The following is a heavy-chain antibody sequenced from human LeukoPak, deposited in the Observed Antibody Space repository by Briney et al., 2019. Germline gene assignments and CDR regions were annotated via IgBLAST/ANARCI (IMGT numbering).Heavy chain of an antibody. V-gene: IGHV4-59*11. Sequence: SETLSLTCTVSGGSISSHYWSWIRQPPGKGLEWIGYIYYSGSTNYNPSLKSRVTISVDTYKKQFSLKLSSVTAADTAVYYCARANDYGDYFDYWGQGTLVTVSS. CDR2: IYYSGST. D-gene: IGHD4-17*01. CDR1: GGSISSHY. J-gene: IGHJ4*02. CDR3: ARANDYGDYFDY.